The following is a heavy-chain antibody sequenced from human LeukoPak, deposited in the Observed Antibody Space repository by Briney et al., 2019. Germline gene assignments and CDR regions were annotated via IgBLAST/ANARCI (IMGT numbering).Heavy chain of an antibody. Sequence: GASVKVSCKASGCTFTGYYMHWVRQAPGQGLEWMGWINPNSGGTNYAQKFQGRVTMTRDTSISTAYMELSKLRSDDTAVYYCARARSQIVVVTNDAFDIWGQGTMVTVSS. CDR3: ARARSQIVVVTNDAFDI. CDR1: GCTFTGYY. D-gene: IGHD3-22*01. J-gene: IGHJ3*02. CDR2: INPNSGGT. V-gene: IGHV1-2*02.